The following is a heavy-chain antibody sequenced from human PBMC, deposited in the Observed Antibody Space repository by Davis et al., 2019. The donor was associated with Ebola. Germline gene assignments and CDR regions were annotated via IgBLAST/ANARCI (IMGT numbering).Heavy chain of an antibody. CDR3: ARGGTTGGRYYGMDV. CDR1: GGTFSSYA. CDR2: INPNSGGT. D-gene: IGHD1-1*01. Sequence: ASAKVSCKASGGTFSSYAISWVRQAPGQGLEWMGWINPNSGGTNYAQKFQGWVTMTWDTSISTAYMELSRLRSDDTAVYYCARGGTTGGRYYGMDVWGQGTTVTVSS. V-gene: IGHV1-2*04. J-gene: IGHJ6*02.